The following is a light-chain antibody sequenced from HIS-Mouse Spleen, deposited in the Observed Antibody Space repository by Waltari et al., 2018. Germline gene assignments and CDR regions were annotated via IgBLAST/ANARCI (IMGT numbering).Light chain of an antibody. CDR1: QGISSY. J-gene: IGKJ1*01. V-gene: IGKV1-16*01. CDR2: AAS. Sequence: DIQMTQSPSSLSASVGDRVTITCRASQGISSYLAWFQQKPGKAPKPLIYAASSLQSGVPSRFSGSGSGTEFTLTISSLQPEDFATYYCQQHNSYPPTFGQGTKVEIK. CDR3: QQHNSYPPT.